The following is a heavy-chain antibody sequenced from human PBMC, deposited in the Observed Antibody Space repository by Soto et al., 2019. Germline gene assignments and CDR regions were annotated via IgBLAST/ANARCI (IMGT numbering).Heavy chain of an antibody. CDR3: SRGYGGHETSPHCFES. D-gene: IGHD1-20*01. V-gene: IGHV3-49*03. CDR1: GFTFGGYA. CDR2: IRGKAYGGTT. Sequence: PGGSLSLSCTASGFTFGGYAMSWFRQAPGKGLEWVGFIRGKAYGGTTEYAASVQGRFTISRDDSKSIAYLQMNSLKSEDTAVYYCSRGYGGHETSPHCFESWGQGTLVTVSS. J-gene: IGHJ4*02.